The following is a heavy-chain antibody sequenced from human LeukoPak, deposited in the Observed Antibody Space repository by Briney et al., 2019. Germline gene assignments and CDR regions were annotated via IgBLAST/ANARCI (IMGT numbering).Heavy chain of an antibody. V-gene: IGHV3-11*01. CDR2: ISSSGSTI. Sequence: GGSLRLSCAASGFTLSDYYMSWIRQAPGKGLEWVSYISSSGSTIYYADSVKGRFTISRDNAKNSLYLQMNSLRAEDTAVYYCARDEAAAAIFDYWGQGTLVTVSS. CDR1: GFTLSDYY. CDR3: ARDEAAAAIFDY. D-gene: IGHD6-13*01. J-gene: IGHJ4*02.